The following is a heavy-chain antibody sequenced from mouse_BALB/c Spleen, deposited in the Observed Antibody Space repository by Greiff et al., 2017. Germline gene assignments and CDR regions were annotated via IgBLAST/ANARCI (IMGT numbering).Heavy chain of an antibody. CDR1: GFNIKDTY. CDR3: ARGYRYFAY. V-gene: IGHV14-3*02. CDR2: IDPANGNT. J-gene: IGHJ3*01. D-gene: IGHD2-14*01. Sequence: EVMLVESGAELVKPGASVKLSCTASGFNIKDTYMHWVKQRPEQGLEWIGRIDPANGNTKYDPKFQGKATITADTSSNTAYLQLSSLTSEDTAVYYCARGYRYFAYWGQGTLVTVSA.